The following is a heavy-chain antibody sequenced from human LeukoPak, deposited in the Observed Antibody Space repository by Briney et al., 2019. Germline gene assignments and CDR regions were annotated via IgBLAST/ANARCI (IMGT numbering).Heavy chain of an antibody. Sequence: SETLSLTCAVYGGSLNGYYWSWIRQPPGKGLEWIGEINHSGGTNYNPSLKSRVTISVDTSKNEFSLKLSSVTAADTAVYYCARIAVAGTIYYWGQGTLVTVSS. D-gene: IGHD6-19*01. CDR3: ARIAVAGTIYY. CDR1: GGSLNGYY. J-gene: IGHJ4*02. V-gene: IGHV4-34*01. CDR2: INHSGGT.